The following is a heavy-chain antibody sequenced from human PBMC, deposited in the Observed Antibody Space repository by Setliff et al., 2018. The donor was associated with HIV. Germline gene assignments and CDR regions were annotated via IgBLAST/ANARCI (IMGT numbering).Heavy chain of an antibody. CDR2: ISAGGYT. CDR1: GGSISIYY. D-gene: IGHD3-3*01. V-gene: IGHV4-4*07. CDR3: ARDRSGTSYAGDDAFDI. J-gene: IGHJ3*02. Sequence: SETLSLTCIVSGGSISIYYWSWIRQLPGEGLEWIGRISAGGYTYYNPSLQSRVTMSVDMSKNQLSLKLSSVTAADTAIYYCARDRSGTSYAGDDAFDIWDQGTMVT.